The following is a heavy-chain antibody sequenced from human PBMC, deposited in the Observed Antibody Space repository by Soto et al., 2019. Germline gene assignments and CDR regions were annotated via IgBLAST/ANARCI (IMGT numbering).Heavy chain of an antibody. D-gene: IGHD6-19*01. CDR3: ARDASGPFDY. CDR2: IHSDGST. Sequence: GGSLRLSCSVTGFTVSDSMSWVRQAPGKGLECVSFIHSDGSTHYTDSVRGRFTISRDNSKNTLYLQMDRLRVDDTAVYFCARDASGPFDYWGQGTLVTVSS. CDR1: GFTVSDS. V-gene: IGHV3-53*01. J-gene: IGHJ4*02.